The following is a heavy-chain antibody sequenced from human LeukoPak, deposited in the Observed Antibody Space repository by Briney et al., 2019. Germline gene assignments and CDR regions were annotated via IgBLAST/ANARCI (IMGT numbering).Heavy chain of an antibody. D-gene: IGHD6-13*01. V-gene: IGHV3-23*01. Sequence: QPGGSLRLSCAAPGFTFSSYAMSWVRQAPGKGLEWVSAISGNGGSTYYADSVKGRFTISRDNSKNTLYLQMNSLRAEDTAVYYCAKDRGSSWYSDYWGQGTLVTVSS. J-gene: IGHJ4*02. CDR3: AKDRGSSWYSDY. CDR1: GFTFSSYA. CDR2: ISGNGGST.